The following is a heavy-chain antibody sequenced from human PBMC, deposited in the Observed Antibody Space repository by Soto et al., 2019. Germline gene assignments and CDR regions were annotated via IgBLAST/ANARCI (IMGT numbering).Heavy chain of an antibody. CDR2: INPGSGAA. CDR1: GYTVTTHY. D-gene: IGHD3-3*01. V-gene: IGHV1-46*01. J-gene: IGHJ3*02. CDR3: ARGGEVGVAGSAAFDM. Sequence: QVQLVQSGAEVKKAGASVKISCTASGYTVTTHYMHWVRQAPGRGLEWMGAINPGSGAAKYTQTFQARVTMTRDTSTNTGYMEMSALRSEDTAVFYCARGGEVGVAGSAAFDMWGQGTMVTVSS.